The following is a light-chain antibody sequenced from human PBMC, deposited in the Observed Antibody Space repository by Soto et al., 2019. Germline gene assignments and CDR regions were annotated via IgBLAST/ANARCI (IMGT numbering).Light chain of an antibody. V-gene: IGLV2-11*01. Sequence: SALTQPRSVSGSPEQSVTIFCTGTSSDVGGYNFVSWYQQHPDKAPKVMIYDVSKRPLGVPDRFSGSKSGDTASLTISGLQAEDEADYHCCSYAGSSYVFGTGTKVTVL. CDR2: DVS. J-gene: IGLJ1*01. CDR1: SSDVGGYNF. CDR3: CSYAGSSYV.